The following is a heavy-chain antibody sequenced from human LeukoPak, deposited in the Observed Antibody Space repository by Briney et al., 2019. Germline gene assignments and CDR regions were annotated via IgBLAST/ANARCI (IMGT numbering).Heavy chain of an antibody. Sequence: GGSLRLSCAASGFTFSSYAMSWVRQAPGKGLEWVSAISGSGGSTYYADSVKGRFTISRDNSKNTLYLQMNSLRAEDTAVYYCAKAGYCSSTSGRRGWFDPWGQGTLVTVSS. J-gene: IGHJ5*02. V-gene: IGHV3-23*01. CDR3: AKAGYCSSTSGRRGWFDP. CDR1: GFTFSSYA. CDR2: ISGSGGST. D-gene: IGHD2-2*01.